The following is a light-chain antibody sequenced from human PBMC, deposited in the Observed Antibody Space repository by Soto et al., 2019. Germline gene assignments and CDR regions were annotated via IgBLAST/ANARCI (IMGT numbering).Light chain of an antibody. Sequence: EIQVTLSPSTLSASVGDRVTITCRASQSISSYLNWYQQKPGNAPKLLIYAASSLQSGVPSRFSGSGSGTDFTLTISSLQPEDFATYYCQRSYSTPWTFGQGTKVDI. CDR2: AAS. J-gene: IGKJ1*01. V-gene: IGKV1-39*01. CDR1: QSISSY. CDR3: QRSYSTPWT.